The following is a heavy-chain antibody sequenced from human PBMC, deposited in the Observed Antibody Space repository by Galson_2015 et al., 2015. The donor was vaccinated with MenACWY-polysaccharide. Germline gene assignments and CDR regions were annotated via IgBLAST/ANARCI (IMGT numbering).Heavy chain of an antibody. J-gene: IGHJ4*02. CDR1: GFSVTATGVG. D-gene: IGHD1-26*01. Sequence: PALVKPTQTLSLTCTFSGFSVTATGVGVGWIRQPPGKAPEWLAHIYWDGDKRFSPTLGARLTITKDTSRDQVVLTTNVMDPVDTATYYCVRLLGGVSFDSWGQGTL. CDR3: VRLLGGVSFDS. CDR2: IYWDGDK. V-gene: IGHV2-5*02.